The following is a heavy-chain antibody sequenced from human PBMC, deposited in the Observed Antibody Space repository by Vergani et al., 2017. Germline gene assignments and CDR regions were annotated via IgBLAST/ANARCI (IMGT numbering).Heavy chain of an antibody. D-gene: IGHD6-6*01. Sequence: EVQLVESGGGLVQPGGSLRLSCAASGFTFSSYSMNWVRQAPGKGLEWVSYISSSSSTIYYADSVKGRFTISRDNAKNSLYLQMNSLRAEDTAVYYCARHLVRRQYSSSSFDYWGQGTLVTVSS. J-gene: IGHJ4*02. CDR3: ARHLVRRQYSSSSFDY. V-gene: IGHV3-48*01. CDR2: ISSSSSTI. CDR1: GFTFSSYS.